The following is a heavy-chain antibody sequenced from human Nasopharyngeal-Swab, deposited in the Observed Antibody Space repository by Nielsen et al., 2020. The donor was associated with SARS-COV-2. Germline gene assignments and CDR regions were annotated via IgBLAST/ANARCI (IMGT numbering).Heavy chain of an antibody. Sequence: WIRHPPGKGLEWIGEIYHSGSTNYNPSLKSRVTISVDKSKNQFSLKLSSVTAADTAVYYCARSGNDFWSGYNYYYYGMDVWGQGTTVTVSS. CDR2: IYHSGST. V-gene: IGHV4-4*02. D-gene: IGHD3-3*01. J-gene: IGHJ6*02. CDR3: ARSGNDFWSGYNYYYYGMDV.